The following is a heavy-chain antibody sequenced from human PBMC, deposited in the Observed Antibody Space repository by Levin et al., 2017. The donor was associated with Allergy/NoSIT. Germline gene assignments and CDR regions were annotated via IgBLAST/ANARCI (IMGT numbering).Heavy chain of an antibody. V-gene: IGHV3-13*01. D-gene: IGHD2-2*01. J-gene: IGHJ3*02. CDR3: ARGACSSASCYRRLDGLDS. CDR1: GFTFSYYD. CDR2: FHTAGDS. Sequence: GGSLRLSCVASGFTFSYYDMDWVRQRTGEGLEWVSAFHTAGDSHYAGSVEGRFTVSREDAQNSFYLQMNSLRAGDTAVYYCARGACSSASCYRRLDGLDSWGQGTMVTVSS.